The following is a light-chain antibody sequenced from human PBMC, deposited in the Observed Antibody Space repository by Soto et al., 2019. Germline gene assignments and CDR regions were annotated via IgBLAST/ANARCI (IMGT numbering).Light chain of an antibody. J-gene: IGKJ1*01. V-gene: IGKV1-5*01. CDR3: QHYNSYSEA. CDR1: QSISSW. CDR2: DAS. Sequence: DIQMTQSPSTLSASVGDRVTITCRASQSISSWLAWYQQKPGKAPKLLIYDASSLETGVPSRFSGSRSGTDFTLTISSLQPDDFATYYCQHYNSYSEAFGQGTKVAIK.